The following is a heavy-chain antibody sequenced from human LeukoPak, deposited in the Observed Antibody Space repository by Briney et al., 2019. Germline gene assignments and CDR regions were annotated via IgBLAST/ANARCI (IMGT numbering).Heavy chain of an antibody. D-gene: IGHD7-27*01. CDR2: IRYDGSNK. CDR3: AKDPGGTGDY. J-gene: IGHJ4*02. V-gene: IGHV3-30*02. Sequence: HTGGSLRLSCAASGFTFSSYGMHWVRQAPGRGLEWVAFIRYDGSNKYYADSVKGRFTISRDNSKNTLYLRMNSLRAEDTAVYYCAKDPGGTGDYWGQGTLVTVSS. CDR1: GFTFSSYG.